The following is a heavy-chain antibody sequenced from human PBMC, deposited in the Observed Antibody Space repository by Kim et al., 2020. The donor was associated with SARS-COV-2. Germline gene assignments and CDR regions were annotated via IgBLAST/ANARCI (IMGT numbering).Heavy chain of an antibody. CDR2: IYYTGST. D-gene: IGHD3-10*01. Sequence: SDTLSLTCTVSGGSISSSSYYWGWIRQPPGKGLEWIGSIYYTGSTYYNPSLKSRVTISVDTSKNQFSLKLSSVTAADTAVYYCARVFGSGSYYKYYYGM. V-gene: IGHV4-39*07. CDR3: ARVFGSGSYYKYYYGM. CDR1: GGSISSSSYY. J-gene: IGHJ6*01.